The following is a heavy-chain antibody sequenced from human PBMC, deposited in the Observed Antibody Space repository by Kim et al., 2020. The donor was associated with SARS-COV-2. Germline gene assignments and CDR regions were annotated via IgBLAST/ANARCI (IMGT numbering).Heavy chain of an antibody. CDR3: AKDHGYTSSSAGFGP. Sequence: GGSLRLSCAASGFTFDDYTMHWVRQAPGKGLEWVSLINWDGGSTYYADSVKGRFTISRDTSKNSLYLQMNSLRTEDTALYYCAKDHGYTSSSAGFGPWGQGTLVAVS. V-gene: IGHV3-43*01. D-gene: IGHD6-13*01. CDR2: INWDGGST. CDR1: GFTFDDYT. J-gene: IGHJ5*02.